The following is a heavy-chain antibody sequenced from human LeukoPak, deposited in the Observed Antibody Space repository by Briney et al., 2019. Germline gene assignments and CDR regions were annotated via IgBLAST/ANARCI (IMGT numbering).Heavy chain of an antibody. Sequence: XVRQAPXXXXEWXSAISGSGGSTYYADSVKGRFTIFRDNSKNTLYLQMNSLRAEDTAVYYCAKDQSTVTTGYFDYWGQGTLVTVSS. CDR2: ISGSGGST. D-gene: IGHD4-17*01. J-gene: IGHJ4*02. V-gene: IGHV3-23*01. CDR3: AKDQSTVTTGYFDY.